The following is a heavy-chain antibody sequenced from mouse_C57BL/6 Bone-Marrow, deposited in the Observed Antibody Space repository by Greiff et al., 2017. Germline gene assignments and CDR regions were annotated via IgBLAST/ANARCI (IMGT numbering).Heavy chain of an antibody. D-gene: IGHD2-2*01. CDR2: IDPEDGET. CDR1: GFNIKDYY. CDR3: ARDDGYDGSYFDD. Sequence: VQLQQSGAELVKPGASVKLSCTASGFNIKDYYMHWVKQRPEQGLEWIGRIDPEDGETNYAPKFQGKATITADTTSNTAYLQLSSLTSEDTAVYYCARDDGYDGSYFDDWGQGTTLTVSS. V-gene: IGHV14-2*01. J-gene: IGHJ2*01.